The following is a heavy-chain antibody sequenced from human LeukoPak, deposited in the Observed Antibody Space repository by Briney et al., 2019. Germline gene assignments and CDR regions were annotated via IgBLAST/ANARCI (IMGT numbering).Heavy chain of an antibody. CDR1: GFTFSSYG. D-gene: IGHD3-10*01. CDR2: IRYDGSNK. CDR3: AKDRAYMVRGVLDY. J-gene: IGHJ4*02. V-gene: IGHV3-30*02. Sequence: GGSLRLSCAASGFTFSSYGMHWVRQSPGKGLEWVAFIRYDGSNKYYADSVKGRFTISRDNSKNTLYLQMNSLRAEDTAVYYCAKDRAYMVRGVLDYWGQGTLVTASS.